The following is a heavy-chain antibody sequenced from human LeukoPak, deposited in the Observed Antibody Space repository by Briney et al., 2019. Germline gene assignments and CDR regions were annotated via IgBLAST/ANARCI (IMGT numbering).Heavy chain of an antibody. CDR3: ARDGSRWLQPYYFDY. CDR2: INPSGGST. V-gene: IGHV1-46*01. Sequence: GASVKVSCKASGYTFTSYYMHWVRQAPGQGLEWMGIINPSGGSTSYAQKFQGRVTMTRDTSTSTAYMELSRLRSDDTAVYYCARDGSRWLQPYYFDYWGQGTLVTVSS. CDR1: GYTFTSYY. J-gene: IGHJ4*02. D-gene: IGHD5-24*01.